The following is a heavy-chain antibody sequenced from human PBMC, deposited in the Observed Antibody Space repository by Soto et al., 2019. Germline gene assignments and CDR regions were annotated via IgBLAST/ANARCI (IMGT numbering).Heavy chain of an antibody. Sequence: PGGSLRLSCAASGFTFSNAWMSWVRQAPGKGLEWVGRIKSKTDGGTTDYAAPVKGRFTISRDDSKNTLYLQMNSLKTEDTAVYYCTTLISYYDFWSGYYTYGMDVWGQGTTVTVS. CDR1: GFTFSNAW. V-gene: IGHV3-15*01. J-gene: IGHJ6*02. D-gene: IGHD3-3*01. CDR2: IKSKTDGGTT. CDR3: TTLISYYDFWSGYYTYGMDV.